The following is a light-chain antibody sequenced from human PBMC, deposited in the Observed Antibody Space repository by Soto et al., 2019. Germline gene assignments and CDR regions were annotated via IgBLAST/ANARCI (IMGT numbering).Light chain of an antibody. CDR1: NIVSKS. V-gene: IGLV3-21*01. Sequence: SYELTQPPSVSVAPGKTASISCGGNNIVSKSVHWYQQKPGQAPVLVIYYDRDRPSGIPERFSGSNSGNTATLTINRVEAGDEADYYCQVAEVFGGGTKLTVL. CDR3: QVAEV. J-gene: IGLJ2*01. CDR2: YDR.